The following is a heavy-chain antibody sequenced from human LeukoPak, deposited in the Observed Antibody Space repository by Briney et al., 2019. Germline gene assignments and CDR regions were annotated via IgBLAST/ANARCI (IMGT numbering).Heavy chain of an antibody. CDR1: GFTFGDYA. CDR3: TRDRRWKQWLDYYYYGMDV. Sequence: GRSLILSCPASGFTFGDYAMSWVRQAPGKGLEWVGFIRSKAYGGTTEYAASVKGRFTISRDDSKSIAYLQMNSLKTEDTAVYYCTRDRRWKQWLDYYYYGMDVWGQGTTVTVSS. CDR2: IRSKAYGGTT. J-gene: IGHJ6*02. V-gene: IGHV3-49*04. D-gene: IGHD6-19*01.